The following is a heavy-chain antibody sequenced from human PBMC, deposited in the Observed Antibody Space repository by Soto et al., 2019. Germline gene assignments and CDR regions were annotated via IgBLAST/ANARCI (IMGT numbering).Heavy chain of an antibody. J-gene: IGHJ3*02. CDR2: IRSKVNNYAT. CDR3: AKATATGGGAFDI. Sequence: PGGSLRLSCAASGFTFSGSDIHWVRQASGKGLEWVGRIRSKVNNYATAYAASVKGRFTISRDDSQNTAYLQMNSLTAGDTAVYYCAKATATGGGAFDICGQGTMVTVSS. V-gene: IGHV3-73*01. D-gene: IGHD2-8*02. CDR1: GFTFSGSD.